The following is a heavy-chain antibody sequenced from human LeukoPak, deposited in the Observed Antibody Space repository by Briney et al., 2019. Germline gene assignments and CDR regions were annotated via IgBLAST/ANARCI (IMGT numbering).Heavy chain of an antibody. J-gene: IGHJ4*02. CDR1: GFTLITND. CDR3: ARGVEPLAANTLAY. V-gene: IGHV3-53*01. D-gene: IGHD2-15*01. CDR2: LYCDGNT. Sequence: GGSLRLSRAASGFTLITNDMTWVRQAPGKGLEWVSVLYCDGNTKYADSVQGRSTISRDNSKNTLYLEMNSLSPDDTAVYYCARGVEPLAANTLAYWGQGTLVTVSS.